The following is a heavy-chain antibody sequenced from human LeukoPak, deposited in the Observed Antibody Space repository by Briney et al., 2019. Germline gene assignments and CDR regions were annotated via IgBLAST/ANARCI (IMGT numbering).Heavy chain of an antibody. CDR3: ARDGGSVVTAWGENFDY. CDR1: GFTFSSYA. D-gene: IGHD2-21*02. J-gene: IGHJ4*02. Sequence: GRSLRPSCAASGFTFSSYAMHWVRQAPGKGLEWVAVISYDGSNKYYADSVKGRFTISRDNSKNTLYLQMNSLRAEDTAVYYCARDGGSVVTAWGENFDYWGQGTLVTVSS. V-gene: IGHV3-30*04. CDR2: ISYDGSNK.